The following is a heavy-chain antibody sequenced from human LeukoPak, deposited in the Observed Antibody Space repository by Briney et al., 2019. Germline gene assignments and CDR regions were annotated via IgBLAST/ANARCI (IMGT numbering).Heavy chain of an antibody. J-gene: IGHJ4*02. Sequence: KSLKISCEGSGYSFADYWIGWVGHMPGKGLEWMGIIFPADSDTRYGPSLQGQVTISADKSINTAYLQWSSLKASVTATYYCARQAGDWGRHFDNWGQGTLVTVSS. D-gene: IGHD7-27*01. CDR3: ARQAGDWGRHFDN. CDR1: GYSFADYW. CDR2: IFPADSDT. V-gene: IGHV5-51*01.